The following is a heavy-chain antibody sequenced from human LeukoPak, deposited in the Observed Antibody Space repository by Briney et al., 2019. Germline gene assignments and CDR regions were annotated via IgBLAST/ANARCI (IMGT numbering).Heavy chain of an antibody. CDR2: INHSGST. CDR1: GGSFSGYY. Sequence: PSETLSLTCAVYGGSFSGYYWSWIRQPPGKGLEWIGEINHSGSTNYNPSLKSRVTISVDTSKNQFSLKLSSVTAADTAVYYCARGLVKGMIRDWGQGTLVTVSS. D-gene: IGHD3-22*01. J-gene: IGHJ4*02. CDR3: ARGLVKGMIRD. V-gene: IGHV4-34*01.